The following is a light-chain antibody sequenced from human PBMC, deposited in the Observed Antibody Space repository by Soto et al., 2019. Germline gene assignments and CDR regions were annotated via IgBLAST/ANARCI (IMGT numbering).Light chain of an antibody. V-gene: IGLV1-40*01. Sequence: QSVLTQAASVSGAPGQRVTISCTGSSSNIGAGYDVHWYQHLPGRAPKLLIYGDSNRPSGVPDRFSGSKSGTSASLAITGLQAEDEADYYCQSYDSSLSGYVFGTGTKLTVL. CDR1: SSNIGAGYD. CDR3: QSYDSSLSGYV. CDR2: GDS. J-gene: IGLJ1*01.